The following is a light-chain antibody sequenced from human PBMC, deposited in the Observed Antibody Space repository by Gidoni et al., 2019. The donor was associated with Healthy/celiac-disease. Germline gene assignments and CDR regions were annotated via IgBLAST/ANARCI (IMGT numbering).Light chain of an antibody. CDR2: QDS. CDR3: QAWDSSLVV. V-gene: IGLV3-1*01. CDR1: KLGDKY. J-gene: IGLJ2*01. Sequence: SYALTQPPSVSVSPGQTASITCSGDKLGDKYACWYQQKPGQSPVLVIYQDSKRPSGIPARFSGSNSGNTATLTISGTQAMDEADYYCQAWDSSLVVFGGGTKLTVL.